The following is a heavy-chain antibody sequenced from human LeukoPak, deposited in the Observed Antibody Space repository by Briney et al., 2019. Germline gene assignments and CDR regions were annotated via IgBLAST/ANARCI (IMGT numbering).Heavy chain of an antibody. J-gene: IGHJ4*02. V-gene: IGHV3-74*01. D-gene: IGHD1-26*01. CDR2: VHGDGNNI. Sequence: GGSLRLSCAASGFPFSSYAMYWVRQAPGEGLVWVSRVHGDGNNIGYADFVEGRFTISRDNAKNTLYLEMSSLRREDTAVYYCARARVGDPTDYWGQGALVTVSS. CDR1: GFPFSSYA. CDR3: ARARVGDPTDY.